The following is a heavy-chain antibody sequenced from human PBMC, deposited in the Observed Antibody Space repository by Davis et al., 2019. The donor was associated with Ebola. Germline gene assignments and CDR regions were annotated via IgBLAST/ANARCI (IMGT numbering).Heavy chain of an antibody. CDR2: ISSSSSYI. D-gene: IGHD2-2*01. CDR1: GFTFSSYS. V-gene: IGHV3-21*01. J-gene: IGHJ3*02. CDR3: AVPNTTTKKHAFDM. Sequence: GGSLRLSCAASGFTFSSYSMNWVRQAPGKGLEWVSSISSSSSYIYYADSVKGRFTISRDNAKNSLYLQMNSLRAEDTAIYYCAVPNTTTKKHAFDMWGQGTMVTVST.